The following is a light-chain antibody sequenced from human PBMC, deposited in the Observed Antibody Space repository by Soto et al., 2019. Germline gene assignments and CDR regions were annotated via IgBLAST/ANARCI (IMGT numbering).Light chain of an antibody. Sequence: DIVMTQSPDSLAVSLGERATINCKSSQSVLYSSNNKNYLAWYQQKPGQPPKLLIYWASTRESGVPGRFSGSGSGTDFTLTISSLQAEDVAVYYCQQYYSTPHFGQGTKLEIK. J-gene: IGKJ2*01. CDR3: QQYYSTPH. CDR2: WAS. V-gene: IGKV4-1*01. CDR1: QSVLYSSNNKNY.